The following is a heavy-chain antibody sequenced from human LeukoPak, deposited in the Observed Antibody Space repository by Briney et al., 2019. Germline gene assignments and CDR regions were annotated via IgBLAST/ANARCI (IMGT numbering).Heavy chain of an antibody. CDR3: ARDLRRRYCSGGSCYSGNDYYYMDV. Sequence: ASVKVSCKASGGTFSSYAISWVRQAPGQGLEWMGGIIPIFGTANYAQKFQGRVTITADKSTSTAYMELSSLRSEDTAVYYCARDLRRRYCSGGSCYSGNDYYYMDVWGKGTTVTVSS. J-gene: IGHJ6*03. CDR1: GGTFSSYA. CDR2: IIPIFGTA. D-gene: IGHD2-15*01. V-gene: IGHV1-69*06.